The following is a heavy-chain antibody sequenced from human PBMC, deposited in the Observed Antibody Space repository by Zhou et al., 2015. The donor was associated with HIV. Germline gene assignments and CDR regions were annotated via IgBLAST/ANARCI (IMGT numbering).Heavy chain of an antibody. CDR3: ARSAGEGQGRLSWDY. J-gene: IGHJ4*02. CDR1: GYTFTSYY. Sequence: QVQLVQSGAEVKKPGASVKVSCKASGYTFTSYYMHWVRQAPGQGLEWMGIINPSGGSTSYAQKFQGRVTMTRDTSTSTVYMELSSLRSEDTAFYYCARSAGEGQGRLSWDYWGQGTLVTVSS. CDR2: INPSGGST. V-gene: IGHV1-46*01. D-gene: IGHD3-10*01.